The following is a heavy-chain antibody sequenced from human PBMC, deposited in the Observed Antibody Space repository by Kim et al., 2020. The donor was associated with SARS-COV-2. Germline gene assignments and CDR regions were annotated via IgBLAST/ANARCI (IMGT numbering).Heavy chain of an antibody. J-gene: IGHJ6*02. D-gene: IGHD2-21*02. V-gene: IGHV3-30*01. Sequence: ADSVKRRVTISRDNSKNTLYLQRNSLRAEDKAVYYCARDMAVGLHYGMDVWGQGTTVTVSS. CDR3: ARDMAVGLHYGMDV.